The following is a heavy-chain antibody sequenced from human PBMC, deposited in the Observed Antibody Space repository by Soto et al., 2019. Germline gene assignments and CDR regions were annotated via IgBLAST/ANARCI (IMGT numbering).Heavy chain of an antibody. V-gene: IGHV5-51*01. D-gene: IGHD3-9*01. J-gene: IGHJ4*02. CDR3: ATADYDISTAPIPLFDY. CDR1: GYSFTSYW. Sequence: CESLKISWQGSGYSFTSYWIGWVRQMPGKSLEWMAVIYPGGSESRYTPSFQGYLTISGDRSISTAYLQWSRLNASYTAMFSCATADYDISTAPIPLFDYWGQGTLVTVSS. CDR2: IYPGGSES.